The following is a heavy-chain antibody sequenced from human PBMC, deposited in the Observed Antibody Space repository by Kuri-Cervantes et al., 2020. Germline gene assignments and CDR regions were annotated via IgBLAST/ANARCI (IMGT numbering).Heavy chain of an antibody. D-gene: IGHD3-3*01. V-gene: IGHV1-46*01. CDR3: ARERKYDFWSGYFSPYYYGMDV. Sequence: ASVKVSCKASGYTFTSYYMHWVRQAPGQGLEWRGIINPSGCSTSYAQKFQGRVTMTRDTSTCTVYMGLRSMRSEDTAVYYCARERKYDFWSGYFSPYYYGMDVWGQGTTVTVSS. CDR1: GYTFTSYY. CDR2: INPSGCST. J-gene: IGHJ6*02.